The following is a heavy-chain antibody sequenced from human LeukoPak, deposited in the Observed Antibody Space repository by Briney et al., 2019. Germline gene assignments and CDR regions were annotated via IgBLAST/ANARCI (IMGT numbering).Heavy chain of an antibody. D-gene: IGHD6-19*01. J-gene: IGHJ4*02. CDR3: AKAVSTGWYVGIDY. Sequence: GRSLRLSCAASGFSFDDYAMHWVRQAPGKGLEWVSGINWNSDIIYYADSVKGRFIISRDNAKNSLHLQMNSLRPEDTAFYCCAKAVSTGWYVGIDYWGQGALVTVFS. CDR1: GFSFDDYA. CDR2: INWNSDII. V-gene: IGHV3-9*01.